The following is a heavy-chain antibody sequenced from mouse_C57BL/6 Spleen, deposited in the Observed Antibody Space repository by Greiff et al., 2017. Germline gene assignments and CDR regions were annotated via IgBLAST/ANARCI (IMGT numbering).Heavy chain of an antibody. V-gene: IGHV1-81*01. Sequence: QVQLQESGAELARPGASVKLSCKASGYTFTSYGISWVKQRTGQGLEWIGEIYPRSGNTYYNEKFKGKATLTADKSSSTAYMELRSLTSEDSAVYFCAREEDSNYFDYWGQGTTLTVSS. D-gene: IGHD2-5*01. CDR1: GYTFTSYG. J-gene: IGHJ2*01. CDR3: AREEDSNYFDY. CDR2: IYPRSGNT.